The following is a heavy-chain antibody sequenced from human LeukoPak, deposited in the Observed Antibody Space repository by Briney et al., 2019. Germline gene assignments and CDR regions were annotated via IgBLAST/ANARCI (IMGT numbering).Heavy chain of an antibody. CDR2: INHSGST. CDR1: GGSFSGYY. CDR3: ASRGYSYGLRRDVDY. J-gene: IGHJ4*02. D-gene: IGHD5-18*01. V-gene: IGHV4-34*01. Sequence: SETLSLTCAVYGGSFSGYYWSWIRQPPGKGLEWIGEINHSGSTNYNPSLKSRVTISVDTSKNQFSLKLSSATAADTAVYYCASRGYSYGLRRDVDYWGQGTLVTVSS.